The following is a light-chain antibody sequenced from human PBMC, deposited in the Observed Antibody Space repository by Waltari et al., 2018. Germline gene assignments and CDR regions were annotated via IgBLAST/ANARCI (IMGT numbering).Light chain of an antibody. Sequence: DIQITQSPSSLSASVGDRVTITCRASQGISNSLAWYQQKPGKAPKLLLYAASRFESGVPSRFSGSGSGTDYTLTISSLQPEDFATYYCQQYYSTPQTFGQGTKVEIK. CDR1: QGISNS. J-gene: IGKJ1*01. CDR3: QQYYSTPQT. V-gene: IGKV1-NL1*01. CDR2: AAS.